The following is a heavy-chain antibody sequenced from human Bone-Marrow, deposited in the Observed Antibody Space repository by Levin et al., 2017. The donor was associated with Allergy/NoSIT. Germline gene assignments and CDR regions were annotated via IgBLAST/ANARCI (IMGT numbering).Heavy chain of an antibody. J-gene: IGHJ5*02. CDR1: GFTFSNSW. V-gene: IGHV3-7*01. CDR3: ARDQFRRATIGARWFDP. Sequence: GGSLRLSCAASGFTFSNSWMSWVRQAPGKGLEWVANIKEDGSENTYVDSVKGRFPFSRDNAKNSLYVQMNSLGAKDTAVYYCARDQFRRATIGARWFDPWGQGTLVTVSS. D-gene: IGHD5-24*01. CDR2: IKEDGSEN.